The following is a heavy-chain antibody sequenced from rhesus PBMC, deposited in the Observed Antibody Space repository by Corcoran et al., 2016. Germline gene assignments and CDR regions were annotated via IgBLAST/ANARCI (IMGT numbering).Heavy chain of an antibody. CDR2: INSGGGST. CDR1: GFPFSSFG. J-gene: IGHJ5-1*01. V-gene: IGHV3S25*01. Sequence: EVQLVASGGGLVQPGGSLRLSCAASGFPFSSFGMYWVRQAQGKGMEWISAINSGGGSTYYADSVKGRFTISRDNSKNTLSLQMNSLRAEDTAVYYCAKGNEQGIFDVWGPGVLVTVSS. D-gene: IGHD1-32*01. CDR3: AKGNEQGIFDV.